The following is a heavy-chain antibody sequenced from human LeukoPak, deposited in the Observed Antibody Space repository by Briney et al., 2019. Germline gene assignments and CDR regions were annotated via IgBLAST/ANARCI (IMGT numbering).Heavy chain of an antibody. CDR1: GFTFSSYE. CDR2: ISSSGSTI. CDR3: ARSGYYYGVDV. Sequence: GGSLRLSCAASGFTFSSYEMNWVRQAPGKGLEWVSYISSSGSTIYYADSVKGRFTISRDNAKNSLYLQMNSLRAEDTAVYYCARSGYYYGVDVWGKGTTVTVSS. J-gene: IGHJ6*04. V-gene: IGHV3-48*03.